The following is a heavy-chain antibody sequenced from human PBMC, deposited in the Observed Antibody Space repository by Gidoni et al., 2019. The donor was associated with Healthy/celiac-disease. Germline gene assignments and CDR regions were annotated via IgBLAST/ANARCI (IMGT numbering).Heavy chain of an antibody. Sequence: QVQLQESGSGLVKPSQTLSLTCTVPGGSISSVSYYWSWIRQPAGKGLEWIGRIYTSGSTNYNPSLKIRVTISVDTSKNQFSLKLSSVTAADTAVYYCARDPGYSSGWYYYFDYWGQGTLVTVSS. V-gene: IGHV4-61*02. CDR1: GGSISSVSYY. D-gene: IGHD6-19*01. CDR3: ARDPGYSSGWYYYFDY. J-gene: IGHJ4*02. CDR2: IYTSGST.